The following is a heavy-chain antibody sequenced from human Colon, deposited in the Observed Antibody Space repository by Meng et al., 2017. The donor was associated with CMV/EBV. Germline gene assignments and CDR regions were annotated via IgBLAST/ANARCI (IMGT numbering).Heavy chain of an antibody. CDR1: GITFTTFA. CDR3: ARQLPSTFDY. V-gene: IGHV3-11*01. D-gene: IGHD2-2*01. J-gene: IGHJ4*02. CDR2: ISSSGSTI. Sequence: GGSLRLSCAASGITFTTFAMSWVRQAPGKGLEWVSYISSSGSTIYYADSVKGRFTISRDNAKNSLYLQMNSLRAEDTAVYYCARQLPSTFDYWGQGTLVTVSS.